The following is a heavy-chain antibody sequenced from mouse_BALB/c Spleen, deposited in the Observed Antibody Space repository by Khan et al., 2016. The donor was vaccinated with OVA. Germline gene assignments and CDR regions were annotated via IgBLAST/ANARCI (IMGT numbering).Heavy chain of an antibody. CDR1: GYTFTDFP. J-gene: IGHJ3*01. V-gene: IGHV1S137*01. CDR2: VSTNYGDA. Sequence: QVQLKQSGAELVRPGVSLKISCKGSGYTFTDFPMHWVKQSHAKNLEWIGVVSTNYGDATYNQKFTGKATMTVDKSSSTAYMELARLTSEDSAIXFGGRGGGGDRFAYWGQGTLVTVSA. CDR3: GRGGGGDRFAY.